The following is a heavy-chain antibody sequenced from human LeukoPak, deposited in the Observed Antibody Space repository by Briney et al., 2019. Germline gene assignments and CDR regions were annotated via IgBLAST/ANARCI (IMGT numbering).Heavy chain of an antibody. CDR2: ISGSGGST. D-gene: IGHD6-19*01. CDR3: AKVRGIAVAGILDY. CDR1: GFTFSSFA. J-gene: IGHJ4*02. Sequence: GSLRLSRAAFGFTFSSFAMSWVRQAPGKGLEGVSAISGSGGSTYYADSVKGRFTISRDNSKNTLYLQMNSLRAEDTAVYYCAKVRGIAVAGILDYWGQGTLVTVSS. V-gene: IGHV3-23*01.